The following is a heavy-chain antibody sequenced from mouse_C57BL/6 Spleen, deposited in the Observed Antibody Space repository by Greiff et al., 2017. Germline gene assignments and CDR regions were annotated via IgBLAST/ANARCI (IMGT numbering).Heavy chain of an antibody. CDR3: ARHGYFHWYFDV. CDR1: GFSLTSYG. D-gene: IGHD2-3*01. Sequence: VKLVESGPGLVAPSQSLSITCTVSGFSLTSYGVHWVRQPPGKGLEWLVEIWSDGSTPSNSALKSRLSISKDNSKSQVFLKMNSPQTDDTPMYYGARHGYFHWYFDVWGTGTTVTGSS. V-gene: IGHV2-6-1*01. J-gene: IGHJ1*03. CDR2: IWSDGST.